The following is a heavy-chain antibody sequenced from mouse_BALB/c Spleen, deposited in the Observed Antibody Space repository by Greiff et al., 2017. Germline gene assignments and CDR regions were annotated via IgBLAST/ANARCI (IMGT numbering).Heavy chain of an antibody. V-gene: IGHV5-17*02. CDR1: GFTFSSFG. Sequence: DVKLVESGGGLVQPGGSRKLSCAASGFTFSSFGMHWVRQAPEKGLEWVAYISSGSSTIYYADTVKGRFTISRDNPKNTLFLQMTSLRSEDTAMYYCARSELGDWYFDVWGAGTTVTVSS. CDR2: ISSGSSTI. D-gene: IGHD4-1*01. J-gene: IGHJ1*01. CDR3: ARSELGDWYFDV.